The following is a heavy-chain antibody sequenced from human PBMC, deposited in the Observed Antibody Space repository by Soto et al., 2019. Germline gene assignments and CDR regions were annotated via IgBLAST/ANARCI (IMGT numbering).Heavy chain of an antibody. CDR1: GGSFSGYY. CDR3: ARGRYSNHKFDY. Sequence: SETLSLTCAVYGGSFSGYYWSWIRQPPGKGLEWIGEINHSVSTNYNPSLKSRVTISVDTSKNQFSLKLSSVTAADTAVYYCARGRYSNHKFDYWGQGTLVTVSS. D-gene: IGHD4-4*01. J-gene: IGHJ4*02. CDR2: INHSVST. V-gene: IGHV4-34*01.